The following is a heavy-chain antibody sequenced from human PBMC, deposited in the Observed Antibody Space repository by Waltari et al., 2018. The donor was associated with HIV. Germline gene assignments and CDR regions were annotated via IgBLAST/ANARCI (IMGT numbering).Heavy chain of an antibody. J-gene: IGHJ4*02. V-gene: IGHV4-4*02. CDR3: ARSFKEDPRSFDK. CDR1: GGSIIDGNW. CDR2: ISHSGNT. Sequence: QVHLEESGPRLVKPLGTLSLTCTVSGGSIIDGNWWSWFRQSPEKGLEWIGEISHSGNTDYSPSVRSRLTMSVYKSKNQFSLSLVFVTAADTGIYYCARSFKEDPRSFDKWGQGTLVTVSS.